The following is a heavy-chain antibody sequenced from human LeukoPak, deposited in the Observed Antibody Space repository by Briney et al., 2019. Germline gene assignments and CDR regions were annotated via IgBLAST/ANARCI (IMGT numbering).Heavy chain of an antibody. D-gene: IGHD3-9*01. J-gene: IGHJ3*02. CDR3: ARAPKRYDILTGYYYDAFDI. V-gene: IGHV6-1*01. Sequence: SQTLSLTCAISGDSVSSNSAAWNWIRQSPSRGLEWLGRTYYRSKWYNDYAVSVKSRITINPDTSKNQFSLQLNSVTPEDTAVYYCARAPKRYDILTGYYYDAFDIWGQGTMVTVSS. CDR1: GDSVSSNSAA. CDR2: TYYRSKWYN.